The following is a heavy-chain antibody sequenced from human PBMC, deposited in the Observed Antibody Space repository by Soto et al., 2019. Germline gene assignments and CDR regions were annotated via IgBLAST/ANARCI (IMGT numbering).Heavy chain of an antibody. J-gene: IGHJ4*02. Sequence: EVQLLESGGGLVQPGGSLRLSCAASGFTFSSYAMNWVRQAPGKGLEWVAVISGSDGSTYYADSVKGRFTISRDKSKNTLKLQRNSLRAEDTAVYYCARRSSSWYFDYWGQGTLFTVS. V-gene: IGHV3-23*01. CDR2: ISGSDGST. D-gene: IGHD6-13*01. CDR3: ARRSSSWYFDY. CDR1: GFTFSSYA.